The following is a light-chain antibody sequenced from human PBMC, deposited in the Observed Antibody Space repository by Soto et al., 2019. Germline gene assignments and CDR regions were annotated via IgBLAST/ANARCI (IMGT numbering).Light chain of an antibody. CDR1: TSDVGDYNY. Sequence: QSVLTQPASVSGSPGQSITISCTGTTSDVGDYNYVSWYQQHPGKAPKLIIHDVSNRPSGVSNRFSGSKSGNTASLTISGLRAEDEADYYCSSYTSSNTLYVFGTGTKVTVL. V-gene: IGLV2-14*01. CDR2: DVS. CDR3: SSYTSSNTLYV. J-gene: IGLJ1*01.